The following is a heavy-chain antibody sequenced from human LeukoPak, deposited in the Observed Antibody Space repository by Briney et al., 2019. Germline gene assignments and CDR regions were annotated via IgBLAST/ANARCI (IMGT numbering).Heavy chain of an antibody. CDR2: INHSGST. D-gene: IGHD3-22*01. CDR3: ARGGDYYDSSGFDY. J-gene: IGHJ4*02. Sequence: SETLSLTCAVYGGCFSGYYWGWIRQPPGRGLGWVGEINHSGSTNYNPSLKSRVTISVDTSKNQFSMKLSSVTAADTAVYYCARGGDYYDSSGFDYWGQGTPVTVSS. CDR1: GGCFSGYY. V-gene: IGHV4-34*01.